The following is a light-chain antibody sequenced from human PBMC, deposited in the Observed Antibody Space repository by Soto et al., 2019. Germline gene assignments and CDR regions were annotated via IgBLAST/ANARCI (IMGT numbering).Light chain of an antibody. V-gene: IGKV3-20*01. CDR1: QSVSSTY. CDR3: QQYRGT. Sequence: EIVLTQSPGTLSLSPGERATLSCRASQSVSSTYLAWYQQKPGQAPRILIYAVSSRATGIPDRFSGSGSGTDFSLTISRLEPEDFAVYYCQQYRGTFGQGTKLEMK. J-gene: IGKJ2*02. CDR2: AVS.